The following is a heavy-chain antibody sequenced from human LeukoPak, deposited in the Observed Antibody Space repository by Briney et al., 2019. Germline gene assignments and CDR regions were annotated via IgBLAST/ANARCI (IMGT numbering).Heavy chain of an antibody. Sequence: GGSLRLSCAASGFTFSTYGMHWVRQAPGKGLEWVAVISYDGSNEYYADSVKGRFTISRDNSKNTLYLQMSSLRAEDTAVYYCAKEFNRVLSDYWGQGTLVTVPS. CDR3: AKEFNRVLSDY. CDR2: ISYDGSNE. D-gene: IGHD2-15*01. J-gene: IGHJ4*02. CDR1: GFTFSTYG. V-gene: IGHV3-30*18.